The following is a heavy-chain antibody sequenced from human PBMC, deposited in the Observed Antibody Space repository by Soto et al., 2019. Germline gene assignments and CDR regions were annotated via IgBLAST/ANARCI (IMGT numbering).Heavy chain of an antibody. V-gene: IGHV3-23*01. J-gene: IGHJ4*02. CDR3: ARGAVMPDS. D-gene: IGHD3-16*01. Sequence: EVQLLESGGGLEQPGGSLRLSCAASGFTFDSFAMTWVRQAPGKGLEWVSAISASGGSTFYADSVKGRLTISRDSSKNTLYLQMNSVRDEDTAVYCCARGAVMPDSWGQGTLVTVSS. CDR1: GFTFDSFA. CDR2: ISASGGST.